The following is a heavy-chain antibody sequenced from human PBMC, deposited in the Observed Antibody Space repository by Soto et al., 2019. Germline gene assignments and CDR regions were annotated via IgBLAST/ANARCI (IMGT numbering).Heavy chain of an antibody. V-gene: IGHV1-18*01. J-gene: IGHJ6*02. D-gene: IGHD6-13*01. CDR1: GYNFTRFG. CDR3: GSEGQQLAQEDYYQFNGMDV. CDR2: MGAHSGHT. Sequence: QFQLVQSGAEVKKPGASVKVSCKASGYNFTRFGISWVRQAPGHGLEWMGWMGAHSGHTRQAQKFQGRLTMTTDASMTTAYIDLRSLTSDDTALYYCGSEGQQLAQEDYYQFNGMDVWGQGTTVIVSS.